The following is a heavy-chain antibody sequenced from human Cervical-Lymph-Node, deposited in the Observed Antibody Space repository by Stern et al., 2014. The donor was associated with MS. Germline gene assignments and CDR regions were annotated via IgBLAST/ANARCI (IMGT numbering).Heavy chain of an antibody. D-gene: IGHD4-23*01. V-gene: IGHV3-21*01. J-gene: IGHJ4*02. Sequence: EVQLLESGGGLVKPGGSLRLSCAASGFTFSPYSMNWVRQAPGKGLEWVASISSGGSYIYYADSLKGRFTISRDNAKNSLYLQMNSLRAEDTAVYYCARGRGGNYRYYFDYWGQGTLVTVSS. CDR1: GFTFSPYS. CDR2: ISSGGSYI. CDR3: ARGRGGNYRYYFDY.